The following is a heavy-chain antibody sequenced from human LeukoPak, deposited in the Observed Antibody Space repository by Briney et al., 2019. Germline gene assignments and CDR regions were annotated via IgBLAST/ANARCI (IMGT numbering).Heavy chain of an antibody. D-gene: IGHD2-2*01. CDR3: ARDHIVVVPAAISWFDP. CDR1: GGSISSYY. CDR2: IYTSGST. J-gene: IGHJ5*02. Sequence: SETLSLTCTVSGGSISSYYWSWIRQPAGKGLEWIGRIYTSGSTNYNPSLKSRVTMSVDTSKSQLSLKLSSVTAADTAVYYCARDHIVVVPAAISWFDPWGQGTLVTVSS. V-gene: IGHV4-4*07.